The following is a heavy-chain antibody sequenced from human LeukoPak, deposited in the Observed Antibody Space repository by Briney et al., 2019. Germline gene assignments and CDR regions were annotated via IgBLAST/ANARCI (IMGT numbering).Heavy chain of an antibody. D-gene: IGHD6-19*01. V-gene: IGHV5-51*01. CDR2: IYPGDSDA. CDR3: AIPWGSSGWYYAY. CDR1: GYSFNSYW. Sequence: GESLKISCKGSGYSFNSYWIGWVRQMPGKGLKWMGIIYPGDSDARYSPSFQGQVTISADKSISTAYLQWSSLKASDTAMYYCAIPWGSSGWYYAYWGQGTLVTVSS. J-gene: IGHJ4*02.